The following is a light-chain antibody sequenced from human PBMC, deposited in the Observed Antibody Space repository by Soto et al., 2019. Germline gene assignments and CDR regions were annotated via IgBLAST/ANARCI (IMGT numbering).Light chain of an antibody. V-gene: IGKV3-15*01. CDR2: GAS. Sequence: EIVMTQSPATLSVSPGERATLSCRASQSVSSNLAWYQQKPGQAPRLLIYGASTRATDIPARFSGSGSGTEFTLTISSLQSEDFAVYFCQQYHNWPPITFGQGTRLEIK. CDR1: QSVSSN. J-gene: IGKJ5*01. CDR3: QQYHNWPPIT.